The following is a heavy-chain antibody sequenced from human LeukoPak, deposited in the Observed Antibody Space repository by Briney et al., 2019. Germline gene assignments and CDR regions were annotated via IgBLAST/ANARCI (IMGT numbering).Heavy chain of an antibody. CDR2: ISSSGSAI. Sequence: GGSLRLSRAASGFTFSSYEMNWVRQAPGKGLEWVSYISSSGSAIYYADSVKGRFTISRDNAKNSLYLQMNSLRAEDRAVYYCARRLGSRYYFDYWGQGTLVTVSS. V-gene: IGHV3-48*03. D-gene: IGHD7-27*01. CDR3: ARRLGSRYYFDY. J-gene: IGHJ4*02. CDR1: GFTFSSYE.